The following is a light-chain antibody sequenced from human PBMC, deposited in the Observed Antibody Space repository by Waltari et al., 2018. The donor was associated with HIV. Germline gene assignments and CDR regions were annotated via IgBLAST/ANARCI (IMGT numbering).Light chain of an antibody. J-gene: IGKJ2*01. Sequence: DIVMTQSPDSLAVSLGERATINCKSSQSVLFNSKNRNYLAWYQQKPGQPPKLLIYWASTRESRVPDRFSGSGSGTDFTLTISSLQAEDVAVYFCQQYFSTLYTFGQGTKLEIK. CDR1: QSVLFNSKNRNY. CDR2: WAS. V-gene: IGKV4-1*01. CDR3: QQYFSTLYT.